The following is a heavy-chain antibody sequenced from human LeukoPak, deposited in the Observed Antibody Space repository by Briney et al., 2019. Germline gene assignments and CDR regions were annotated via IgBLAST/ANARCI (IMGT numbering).Heavy chain of an antibody. CDR1: GVTLSTYA. V-gene: IGHV3-23*01. J-gene: IGHJ6*02. CDR3: ARDGIQLWLPHGYYGMDV. CDR2: ISSSGSGDNT. D-gene: IGHD5-18*01. Sequence: GGSLRLSCAASGVTLSTYAMSWARQAPGKGLEWVSGISSSGSGDNTYYADSVKGRFTISRDNSKNTLYLQMNSLRAEDTAVYYCARDGIQLWLPHGYYGMDVWGQGTTVTVSS.